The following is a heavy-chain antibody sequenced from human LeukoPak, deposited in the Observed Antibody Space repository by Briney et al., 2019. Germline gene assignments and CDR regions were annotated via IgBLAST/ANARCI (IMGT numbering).Heavy chain of an antibody. CDR1: GFTFSSYG. CDR2: IGDEGSNK. D-gene: IGHD2-15*01. CDR3: AKDMVVTKYYFDY. J-gene: IGHJ4*02. Sequence: GGSLRLSCAASGFTFSSYGTHWVRQAPDKWLEWGAFIGDEGSNKYYADAGKGRFTICRDNSKNSLYLQMNSLRGEYTAVYYCAKDMVVTKYYFDYWGQGSLVTVS. V-gene: IGHV3-30*02.